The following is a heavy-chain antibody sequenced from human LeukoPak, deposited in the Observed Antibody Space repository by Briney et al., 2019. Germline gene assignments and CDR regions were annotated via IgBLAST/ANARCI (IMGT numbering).Heavy chain of an antibody. D-gene: IGHD5-24*01. CDR2: ISSSSSTI. Sequence: GGSLRLSCAASGFTFSSYSMNWVRQAPGKGLEWVSYISSSSSTIYHADSVKGRFTISRDNAKNSLYLDMNSLRAEDTAVYYCAKSGYNRFDYWGQGTLVTVSS. CDR3: AKSGYNRFDY. V-gene: IGHV3-48*01. CDR1: GFTFSSYS. J-gene: IGHJ4*02.